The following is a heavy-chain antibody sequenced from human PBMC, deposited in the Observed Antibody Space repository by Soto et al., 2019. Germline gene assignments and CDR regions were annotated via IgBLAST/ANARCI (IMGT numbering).Heavy chain of an antibody. J-gene: IGHJ1*01. V-gene: IGHV4-31*03. Sequence: SETLSLTCTVSGGSISSGGYYWSWIRQHPGKGLEWIGYIYYSGSTYYNPSLKSRVTISVDTSKNQFSLKLSSVTAADSVVYYCARARRRSAVTTEYFQHWGQGTLVTVSS. CDR1: GGSISSGGYY. CDR3: ARARRRSAVTTEYFQH. CDR2: IYYSGST. D-gene: IGHD4-17*01.